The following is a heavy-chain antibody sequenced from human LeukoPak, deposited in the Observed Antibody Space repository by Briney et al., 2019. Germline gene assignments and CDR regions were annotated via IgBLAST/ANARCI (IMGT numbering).Heavy chain of an antibody. V-gene: IGHV7-4-1*02. Sequence: ASVKVSCKASGYTFSSYAMNWVRQAPGQGLEWMGWINTNTGNPTYAQGFIGRFVFSLDTSVSTAYLQISSLKAEDTAVYYCARGGVRFLEWLSMDVWGKGTTVTVSS. J-gene: IGHJ6*04. CDR3: ARGGVRFLEWLSMDV. CDR2: INTNTGNP. CDR1: GYTFSSYA. D-gene: IGHD3-3*01.